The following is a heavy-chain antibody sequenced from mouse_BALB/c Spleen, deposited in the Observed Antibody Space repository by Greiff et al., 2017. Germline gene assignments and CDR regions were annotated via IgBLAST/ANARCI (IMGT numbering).Heavy chain of an antibody. CDR3: ARDDYYGSSYYFDY. CDR2: IDPANGNT. D-gene: IGHD1-1*01. Sequence: VQLQQSGAELVKPGASVKLSCTASGFNIKDTYMHWVKQRPEQGLEWIGRIDPANGNTKYDPKFQGKATITADTSSNTAYLQLSSLTSEDTAVYYCARDDYYGSSYYFDYWGQGTTRTVSS. J-gene: IGHJ2*01. CDR1: GFNIKDTY. V-gene: IGHV14-3*02.